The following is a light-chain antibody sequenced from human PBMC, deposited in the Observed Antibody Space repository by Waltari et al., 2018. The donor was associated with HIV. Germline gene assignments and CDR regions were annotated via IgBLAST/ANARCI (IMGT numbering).Light chain of an antibody. CDR1: SSNIGAGYD. CDR3: QAYDSSLSAVM. CDR2: GNR. J-gene: IGLJ3*02. V-gene: IGLV1-40*01. Sequence: QSLPTPPPSVSGAPGQRVTMPCPGTSSNIGAGYDVPWYQQLPGTAPRRLIFGNRNRPSGVPDRFSGSKSGTSASLAITGLQAEDEADYYCQAYDSSLSAVMFGGGTKLTVL.